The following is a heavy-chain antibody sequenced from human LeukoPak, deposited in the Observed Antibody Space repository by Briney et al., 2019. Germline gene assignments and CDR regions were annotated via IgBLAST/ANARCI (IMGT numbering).Heavy chain of an antibody. CDR2: ISGSGGTT. J-gene: IGHJ4*02. CDR1: VFTFSSYA. CDR3: ALSYGDYARIDY. Sequence: GGSLRLSCAASVFTFSSYAMSWVRQAPRKGLEGVTSISGSGGTTYYADSAKGRFTISRDNSRNTLSLHINSLRAEDTAVYHCALSYGDYARIDYWGQGTLVTVSS. V-gene: IGHV3-23*01. D-gene: IGHD4-17*01.